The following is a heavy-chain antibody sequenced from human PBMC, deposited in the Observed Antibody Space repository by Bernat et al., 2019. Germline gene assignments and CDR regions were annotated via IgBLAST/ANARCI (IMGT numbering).Heavy chain of an antibody. V-gene: IGHV3-48*01. CDR2: ISSSSTI. CDR1: GFTFSSYS. J-gene: IGHJ3*01. Sequence: EVQLVESGGGLVQPGGSLRLSCAASGFTFSSYSMNWVRQAPGKGLEWVSYISSSSTIYYADSVKGRFTISRDNAKNSLYLQMNSLRAEDTAVYYCARPRRGVVTLYGDWGQGTMVTVSS. CDR3: ARPRRGVVTLYGD. D-gene: IGHD2-15*01.